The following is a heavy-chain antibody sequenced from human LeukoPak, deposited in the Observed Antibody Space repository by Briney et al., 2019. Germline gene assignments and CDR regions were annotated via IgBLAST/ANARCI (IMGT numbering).Heavy chain of an antibody. J-gene: IGHJ3*01. V-gene: IGHV3-74*01. Sequence: GGSLRLSXAASRFTFSSYWMHWVRQAPGKGLVWVSRIDTDGSTTTYADSVKGRFTISRDNAKNTLYLQMNSLRAEDTAVYYCARTIGSKNAFDLWGQGTMVTVPS. CDR1: RFTFSSYW. CDR2: IDTDGSTT. D-gene: IGHD1-26*01. CDR3: ARTIGSKNAFDL.